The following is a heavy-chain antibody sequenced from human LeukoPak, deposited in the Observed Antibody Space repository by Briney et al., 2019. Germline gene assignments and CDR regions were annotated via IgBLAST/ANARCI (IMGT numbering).Heavy chain of an antibody. CDR2: INSDGSST. D-gene: IGHD1-14*01. V-gene: IGHV3-74*01. CDR1: GFTFSSYW. Sequence: GGSLRLSCAASGFTFSSYWMHWVRQARGEGLVWVSRINSDGSSTSYADSVKGRFTISRDNAKNTLYLQMNSLRAEDTAVYYCARGEINIPDGYWGQGTLVTVSS. J-gene: IGHJ4*02. CDR3: ARGEINIPDGY.